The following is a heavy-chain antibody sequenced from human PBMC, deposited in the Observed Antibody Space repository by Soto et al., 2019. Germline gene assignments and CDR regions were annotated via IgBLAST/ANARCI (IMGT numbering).Heavy chain of an antibody. CDR3: ARYIPGVRYYGMDV. V-gene: IGHV3-23*01. Sequence: EVQLLESGGGLVQPGGSLRLSWAASGFTFRSNAMKWVRQPPGRGLEWVSLIGESGTPTYYADSVKGRFTISRDNSGNTLFLEMYSLRAEDTAVYYCARYIPGVRYYGMDVWGQGTTVTVSS. CDR1: GFTFRSNA. CDR2: IGESGTPT. J-gene: IGHJ6*02. D-gene: IGHD2-2*01.